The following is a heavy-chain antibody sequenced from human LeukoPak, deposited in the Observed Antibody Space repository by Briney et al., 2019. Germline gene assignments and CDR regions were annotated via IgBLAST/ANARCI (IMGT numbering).Heavy chain of an antibody. CDR1: GGSISSYY. Sequence: SVTLSLTCTVSGGSISSYYWSWIRQPPGKGLEWIGYIYYSGSTNYNPSLKSRVTISVDTSKNQFSLKLSSVTAADTAVYYCARAPSPYESNWFDPWGQGTLVTVSS. D-gene: IGHD2-8*01. J-gene: IGHJ5*02. CDR3: ARAPSPYESNWFDP. CDR2: IYYSGST. V-gene: IGHV4-59*01.